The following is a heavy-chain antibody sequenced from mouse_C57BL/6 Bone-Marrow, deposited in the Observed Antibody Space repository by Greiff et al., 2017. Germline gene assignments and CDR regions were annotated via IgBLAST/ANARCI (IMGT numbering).Heavy chain of an antibody. CDR1: SYTFTSYW. D-gene: IGHD2-5*01. CDR2: IYPGSGST. Sequence: VQLQQSGAELVKPGASVKMSCKASSYTFTSYWITWVKQRPGQGLEWIGDIYPGSGSTNYNENFKSKATLTVDTSSSTAYMQLSSQTSEDSAVYYYARPYYSNYWYFDVWGTGTTAPVSS. CDR3: ARPYYSNYWYFDV. J-gene: IGHJ1*03. V-gene: IGHV1-55*01.